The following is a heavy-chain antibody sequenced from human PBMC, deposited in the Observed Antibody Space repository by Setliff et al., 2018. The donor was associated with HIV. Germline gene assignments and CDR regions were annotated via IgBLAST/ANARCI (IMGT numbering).Heavy chain of an antibody. D-gene: IGHD1-1*01. CDR2: IYSTGSGGT. J-gene: IGHJ3*02. V-gene: IGHV4-39*07. Sequence: ETLSLTCTVSGGSVTSSTYYWGWIRQPPGKGLEWIGNIYSTGSGGTYYSPSLKSRVTVSVDTSKNQFSLKLSSVTAADTAVYYCAREPGILSGTSAFDIWGQGTMVTVSS. CDR3: AREPGILSGTSAFDI. CDR1: GGSVTSSTYY.